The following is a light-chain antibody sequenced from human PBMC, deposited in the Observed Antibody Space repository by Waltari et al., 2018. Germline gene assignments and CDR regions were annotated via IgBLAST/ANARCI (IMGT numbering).Light chain of an antibody. CDR1: QSLSSTY. V-gene: IGKV3-20*01. CDR3: QQYGRSPYT. J-gene: IGKJ2*01. CDR2: GAS. Sequence: EIVLTQSPGTLSLSPGERATLSCRASQSLSSTYLSWYQQKPGQAPRLLINGASSRATGIPDRFSGSGSGTDFTLSISRLEPEDSAVYYCQQYGRSPYTFGQGTKLEIK.